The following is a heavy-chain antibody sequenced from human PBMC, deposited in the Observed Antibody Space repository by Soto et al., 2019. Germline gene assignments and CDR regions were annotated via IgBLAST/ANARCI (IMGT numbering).Heavy chain of an antibody. CDR3: ARDRSGSSSLYYYYYYYMDV. CDR1: GFTVSSNY. D-gene: IGHD2-15*01. CDR2: IYSGGST. J-gene: IGHJ6*03. V-gene: IGHV3-66*01. Sequence: GGSLRLSCAASGFTVSSNYMSWVRQAPGKRLEWVSVIYSGGSTYYADSVKGRFTISRDNSKNTLYLQMNSLRAEDTAVYYCARDRSGSSSLYYYYYYYMDVWGKGTTVTVSS.